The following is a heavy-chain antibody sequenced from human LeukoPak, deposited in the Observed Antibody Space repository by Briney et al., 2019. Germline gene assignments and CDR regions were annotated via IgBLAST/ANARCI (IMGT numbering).Heavy chain of an antibody. J-gene: IGHJ4*02. CDR3: ARDPLYYGSGSFDY. V-gene: IGHV3-23*01. D-gene: IGHD3-10*01. CDR1: GFTFSSYD. Sequence: PGGSLRLSCAASGFTFSSYDMTWVRQAPGRGLEWVSSSRPSGDNTYYGDSVRGRFTISRDNSKNTLYLLMNSLRTEDTALYYCARDPLYYGSGSFDYWGQGTLVTVSS. CDR2: SRPSGDNT.